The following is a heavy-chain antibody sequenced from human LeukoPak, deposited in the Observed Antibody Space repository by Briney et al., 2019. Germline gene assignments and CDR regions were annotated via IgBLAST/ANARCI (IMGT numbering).Heavy chain of an antibody. Sequence: GGSLRLSCAASELTFITYGMTWVRQAPGKGLEWVSAITGSAVSTFYADSVKGRFTISRDSSKNTLYLQMNSLRAEDTAVYYCAKSRLSGINDAFDIWGQGTMVTVSS. J-gene: IGHJ3*02. CDR1: ELTFITYG. D-gene: IGHD3-3*01. V-gene: IGHV3-23*01. CDR2: ITGSAVST. CDR3: AKSRLSGINDAFDI.